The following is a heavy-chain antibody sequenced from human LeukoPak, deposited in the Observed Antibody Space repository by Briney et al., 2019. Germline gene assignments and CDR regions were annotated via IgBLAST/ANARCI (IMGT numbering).Heavy chain of an antibody. CDR2: IYYSGST. Sequence: SETLSLTCTVSGGSISSYYWSWIRQPPGKGLEWIGYIYYSGSTNYNPSLKSRVTISVDTSKNQFSLKLSSVTAADTAVYYCARDKYYYDSSGPNWFDPWGQGTLVTVSS. J-gene: IGHJ5*02. CDR3: ARDKYYYDSSGPNWFDP. CDR1: GGSISSYY. V-gene: IGHV4-59*12. D-gene: IGHD3-22*01.